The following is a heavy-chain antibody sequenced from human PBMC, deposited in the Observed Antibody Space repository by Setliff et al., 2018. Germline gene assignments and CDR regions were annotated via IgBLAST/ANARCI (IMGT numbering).Heavy chain of an antibody. Sequence: SETLSLTCAVYGGSFSGYHCSWIRQPPGKGLEWIGEISHSGDPNYTPSLKGRVTISVDTSKNPFSLKLSSVTVADTAVYFCARGPRFDYESPTYRRRFDPWGQGTAVTVSS. J-gene: IGHJ5*02. CDR2: ISHSGDP. CDR3: ARGPRFDYESPTYRRRFDP. CDR1: GGSFSGYH. D-gene: IGHD3-22*01. V-gene: IGHV4-34*01.